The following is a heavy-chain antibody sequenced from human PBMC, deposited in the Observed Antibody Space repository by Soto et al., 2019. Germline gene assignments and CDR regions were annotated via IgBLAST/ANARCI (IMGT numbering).Heavy chain of an antibody. D-gene: IGHD5-12*01. J-gene: IGHJ3*01. CDR1: GYSFTGYG. CDR2: ITTYNGDT. Sequence: QVQLVQPGGEVKKPGASVKVSCKASGYSFTGYGINWVRQAPGQGPEWLGRITTYNGDTNYAQNFQGRLTMTTDTSTSTTYVELRSLRSDDTAVYYCARGRGYSLIPVVDDAVDVWGQGKLVTASS. CDR3: ARGRGYSLIPVVDDAVDV. V-gene: IGHV1-18*04.